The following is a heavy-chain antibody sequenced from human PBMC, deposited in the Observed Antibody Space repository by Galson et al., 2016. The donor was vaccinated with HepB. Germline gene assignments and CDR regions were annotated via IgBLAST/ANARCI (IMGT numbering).Heavy chain of an antibody. J-gene: IGHJ4*02. V-gene: IGHV2-5*02. D-gene: IGHD6-19*01. CDR1: GFSLSTSRVG. CDR3: ARSVGSGRPTHYSVDS. Sequence: PALVKPTQTLTLTCTFSGFSLSTSRVGVGWIRQPPGQALEWLALIFWDDEKRYSPSLKSRLTITKDTSENQVVLTLSDMEPVDTATYYCARSVGSGRPTHYSVDSWGQGTLVTVSS. CDR2: IFWDDEK.